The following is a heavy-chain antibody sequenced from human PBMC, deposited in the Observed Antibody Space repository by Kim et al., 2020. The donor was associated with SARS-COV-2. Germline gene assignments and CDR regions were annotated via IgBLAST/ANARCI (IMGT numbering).Heavy chain of an antibody. D-gene: IGHD3-10*01. CDR1: GYTFTSYY. CDR2: INPSGGST. V-gene: IGHV1-46*01. CDR3: ARDAKREGFGDTPGYYYGMDV. J-gene: IGHJ6*02. Sequence: ASVKVSCKASGYTFTSYYMHWVRQAPGQGLEWMGIINPSGGSTSYAQKFQGRVTMTRDTSTSTVYMELSSLRSEDTAVYYCARDAKREGFGDTPGYYYGMDVWGQGTTVTVSS.